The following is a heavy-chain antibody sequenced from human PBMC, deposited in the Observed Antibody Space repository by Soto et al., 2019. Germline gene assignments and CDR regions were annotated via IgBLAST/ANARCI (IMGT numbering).Heavy chain of an antibody. CDR2: IYYSGST. J-gene: IGHJ4*02. CDR3: ARLDCSSTSCYHFDY. D-gene: IGHD2-2*01. CDR1: GGSFSSSSYY. V-gene: IGHV4-39*01. Sequence: SETLSLTCPVSGGSFSSSSYYWGWLSRPPGKGLEWIGSIYYSGSTYYNPSLKSRVTISVDTSKNQFSLKLSSVTAADTAVYYCARLDCSSTSCYHFDYWGQGTLVTVSS.